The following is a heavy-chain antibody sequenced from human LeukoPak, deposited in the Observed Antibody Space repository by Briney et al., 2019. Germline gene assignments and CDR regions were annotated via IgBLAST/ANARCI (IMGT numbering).Heavy chain of an antibody. Sequence: PGGSPRLSCAASGFIFSDSTVHWVRQASGTGLEWVGRIRSKANNYATAYATSVQGRFTLSRDDSKNTAYLQMNSLKIEDTAVYYCIRGATSGSYYGFDVWGQGAMVTV. D-gene: IGHD4/OR15-4a*01. CDR1: GFIFSDST. V-gene: IGHV3-73*01. J-gene: IGHJ6*02. CDR3: IRGATSGSYYGFDV. CDR2: IRSKANNYAT.